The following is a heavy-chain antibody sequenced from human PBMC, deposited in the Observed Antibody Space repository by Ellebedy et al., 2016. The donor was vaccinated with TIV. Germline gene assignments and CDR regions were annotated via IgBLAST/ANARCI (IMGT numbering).Heavy chain of an antibody. Sequence: GESLKISCKGSGYSFTTYWIGWVRQMSGKGLEWMGIIYPGDSDTRYSPSFQGQVTISADKSISTAYLQWSSLKASDTAMYYCARPSYSSGWYVDYWGQGTLVTVSS. D-gene: IGHD6-19*01. J-gene: IGHJ4*02. CDR2: IYPGDSDT. V-gene: IGHV5-51*01. CDR1: GYSFTTYW. CDR3: ARPSYSSGWYVDY.